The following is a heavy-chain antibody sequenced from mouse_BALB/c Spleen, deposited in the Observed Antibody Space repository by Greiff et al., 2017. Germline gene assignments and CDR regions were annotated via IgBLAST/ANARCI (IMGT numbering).Heavy chain of an antibody. J-gene: IGHJ3*01. CDR1: GFNIKDTY. CDR3: ARIGYEAY. CDR2: IDPANGNT. D-gene: IGHD2-2*01. V-gene: IGHV14-3*02. Sequence: VHVKQSGAELVKPGASVKLSCTASGFNIKDTYMHWVKQRPEQGLEWIGRIDPANGNTKYDPKFQGKATITADTSSNTAYLQLSSLTSEDTAVYYCARIGYEAYWGQGTLVTVSA.